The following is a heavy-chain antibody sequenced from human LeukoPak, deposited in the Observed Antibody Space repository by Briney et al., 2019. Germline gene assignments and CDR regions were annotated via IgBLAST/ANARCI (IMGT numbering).Heavy chain of an antibody. CDR2: IRQDGSDK. D-gene: IGHD1-1*01. J-gene: IGHJ4*02. Sequence: PGGSLRLSCAASGFTFSSYWMSWVRQAPGKGLEWVANIRQDGSDKYYVDSVKGRFTISRDNAKNSLYLQMNSLKTEDTAVYYCTRWEDRVPDYWGQGTLVTVSS. CDR3: TRWEDRVPDY. CDR1: GFTFSSYW. V-gene: IGHV3-7*03.